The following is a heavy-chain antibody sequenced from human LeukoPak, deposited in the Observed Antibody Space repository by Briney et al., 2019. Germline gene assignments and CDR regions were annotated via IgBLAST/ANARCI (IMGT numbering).Heavy chain of an antibody. CDR2: IRSKAYDGTT. Sequence: PGGSLRLSCTASGFTFGDYAMSWFRQAPGKGLEWVGFIRSKAYDGTTEYAASVKGRFTISRDNAKNSLYLQMNSLRAEDTAVYYCAELGITMIGGVWGKGTTVTISS. CDR3: AELGITMIGGV. D-gene: IGHD3-10*02. CDR1: GFTFGDYA. V-gene: IGHV3-49*03. J-gene: IGHJ6*04.